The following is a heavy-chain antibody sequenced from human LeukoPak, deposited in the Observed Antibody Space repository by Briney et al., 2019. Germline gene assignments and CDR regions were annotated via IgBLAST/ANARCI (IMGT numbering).Heavy chain of an antibody. V-gene: IGHV1-2*02. CDR2: INPNSGGT. CDR1: GYAFTGYY. J-gene: IGHJ5*02. Sequence: ASVTVSFKASGYAFTGYYMHWVRQAPGQGLEWMGWINPNSGGTNSAQKFQGRVTMTRDTSITTAYMELSSLRSEDTAVYYCARGGCSGTSCLMYNWIDPWGQGTLVTVSS. D-gene: IGHD2-15*01. CDR3: ARGGCSGTSCLMYNWIDP.